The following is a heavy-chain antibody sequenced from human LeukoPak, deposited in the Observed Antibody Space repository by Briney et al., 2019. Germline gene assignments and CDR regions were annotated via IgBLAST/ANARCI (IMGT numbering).Heavy chain of an antibody. D-gene: IGHD3-16*01. CDR1: GYTFTSYY. V-gene: IGHV1-46*01. CDR3: ASSMGDAYYFDY. J-gene: IGHJ4*02. Sequence: ASVKVSCKASGYTFTSYYMHWVRQAPGQGLEWMGIINPSGGSTSYAQKFQGRVTMTRDTSTSTVYMELSSLRSEDTAVYYCASSMGDAYYFDYWGQGTLVTVSS. CDR2: INPSGGST.